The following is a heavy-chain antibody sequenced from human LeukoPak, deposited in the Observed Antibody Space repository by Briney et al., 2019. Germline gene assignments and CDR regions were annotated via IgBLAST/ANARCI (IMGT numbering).Heavy chain of an antibody. J-gene: IGHJ5*02. CDR1: GGTFSSYA. CDR3: ARSKDYYGSGSNLNWFDP. D-gene: IGHD3-10*01. CDR2: IIPIFGTA. Sequence: SVKVSCKASGGTFSSYAISWVRQAPGQGLEWMGGIIPIFGTANYAQKFQGRVTITADESTSTAYMELSSLRSEDTAVYYCARSKDYYGSGSNLNWFDPWGQGTLVTVSS. V-gene: IGHV1-69*13.